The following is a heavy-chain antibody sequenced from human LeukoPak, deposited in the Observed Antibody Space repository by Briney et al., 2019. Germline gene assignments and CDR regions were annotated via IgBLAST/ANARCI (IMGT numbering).Heavy chain of an antibody. V-gene: IGHV4-34*01. J-gene: IGHJ4*02. CDR1: GGSFSGYY. CDR2: IYNSGST. Sequence: SETLSLTCAVYGGSFSGYYWSWIRQPPGKGLEWIGRIYNSGSTNYNPSLKSRVTISVDTSKNQFSLKLSSVTAADTAVYYCARQTGSGLFILPGGQGTLVTVSS. CDR3: ARQTGSGLFILP. D-gene: IGHD3/OR15-3a*01.